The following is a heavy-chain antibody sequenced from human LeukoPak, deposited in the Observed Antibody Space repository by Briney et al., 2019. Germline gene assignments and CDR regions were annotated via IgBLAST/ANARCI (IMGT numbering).Heavy chain of an antibody. J-gene: IGHJ4*02. CDR2: TYYRSKWYN. CDR1: GDNVSSKSAA. Sequence: SQTLSLTCAISGDNVSSKSAAWNWIRQSPSRGLEWLGRTYYRSKWYNDYAISVKSRITINPDTSNNQFSLQLNSVTPEDTAVYYCARGVWSSFDYWGQGTLVTVSS. D-gene: IGHD3-10*01. V-gene: IGHV6-1*01. CDR3: ARGVWSSFDY.